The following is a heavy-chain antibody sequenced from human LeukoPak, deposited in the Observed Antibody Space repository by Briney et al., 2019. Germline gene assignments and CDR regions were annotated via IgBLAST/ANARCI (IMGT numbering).Heavy chain of an antibody. J-gene: IGHJ6*02. CDR2: ISGSGGST. CDR1: AFTFRSYA. Sequence: GGSLRLSCAASAFTFRSYAMSWVRQAGGKGLEWVSAISGSGGSTYYADSVKGRFTISRDNSKNTLYLQMNSLRAEDTAVYYCAKYVSAKGPPYALDVWGQGTTVTVSS. V-gene: IGHV3-23*01. D-gene: IGHD2/OR15-2a*01. CDR3: AKYVSAKGPPYALDV.